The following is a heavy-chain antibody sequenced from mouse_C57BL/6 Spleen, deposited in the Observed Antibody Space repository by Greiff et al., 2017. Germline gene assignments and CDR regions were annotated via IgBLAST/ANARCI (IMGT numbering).Heavy chain of an antibody. J-gene: IGHJ2*01. V-gene: IGHV1-82*01. Sequence: VQLQQSGPELVKPGASVKISCKASGYAFSSSWMNWVKQRPGKGLEWIGRIYPGDGDTNYNGKFKGKATLTADKSSSTAYMQLSSLTAEDSAVYFCAREDDGYSFGYWGQGTTLTVSS. CDR3: AREDDGYSFGY. D-gene: IGHD2-3*01. CDR2: IYPGDGDT. CDR1: GYAFSSSW.